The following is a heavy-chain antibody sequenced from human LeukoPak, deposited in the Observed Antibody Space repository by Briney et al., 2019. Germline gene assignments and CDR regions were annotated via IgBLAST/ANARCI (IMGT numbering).Heavy chain of an antibody. CDR1: GYSFTSYW. Sequence: GEPLKISCKGSGYSFTSYWISWVRQMPGKGLEWMGRIDPSDSYSSYSPSFRGHVTISADKSISTAYLQWSSLKASDTAMYYCARVPPYTSGWYYFDYWGQGTLVTVSS. CDR2: IDPSDSYS. J-gene: IGHJ4*02. D-gene: IGHD6-19*01. CDR3: ARVPPYTSGWYYFDY. V-gene: IGHV5-10-1*01.